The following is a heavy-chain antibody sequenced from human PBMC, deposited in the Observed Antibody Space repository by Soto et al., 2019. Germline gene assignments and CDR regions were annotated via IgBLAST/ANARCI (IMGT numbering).Heavy chain of an antibody. CDR3: SRRGDDSLSVDLDR. CDR2: IIPVLGPP. J-gene: IGHJ5*02. D-gene: IGHD2-21*02. V-gene: IGHV1-69*08. CDR1: GDTFSTST. Sequence: QVQLVQSGAEVKKPGSSVTVSCTVSGDTFSTSTINWVRQAPRQGLEWMGRIIPVLGPPNYSQTFQGRLTITADTSTNTVYMELSSLRSEDTAVYFCSRRGDDSLSVDLDRWGKGTLVTVSS.